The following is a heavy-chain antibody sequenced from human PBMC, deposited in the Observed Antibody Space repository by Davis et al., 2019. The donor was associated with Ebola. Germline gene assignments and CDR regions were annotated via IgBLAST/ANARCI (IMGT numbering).Heavy chain of an antibody. CDR3: ARGRYDSSGLIY. D-gene: IGHD3-22*01. J-gene: IGHJ4*02. Sequence: AASVTVSCKASGYTFTSYHLNWVRQATGQGLEWMGWMDPISGYARYVQSFQGRVTMTRDTSIRTAYMELSSLRSEDTAVYYCARGRYDSSGLIYWGQGTLVTVSS. V-gene: IGHV1-8*01. CDR2: MDPISGYA. CDR1: GYTFTSYH.